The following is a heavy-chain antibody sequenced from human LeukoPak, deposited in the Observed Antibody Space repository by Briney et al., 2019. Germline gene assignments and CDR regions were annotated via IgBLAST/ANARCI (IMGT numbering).Heavy chain of an antibody. V-gene: IGHV1-18*04. CDR2: ISPYNGNT. D-gene: IGHD1-26*01. J-gene: IGHJ4*02. CDR1: GYTFTDYG. CDR3: ARGNGSYYYLDY. Sequence: ASVNVSCKASGYTFTDYGISWVRQAPGQGLEWMGWISPYNGNTDYEQRVQGRVTMTTDTSTSTAYMELGSLTSDDTAVYYCARGNGSYYYLDYWGQGTLVTVSS.